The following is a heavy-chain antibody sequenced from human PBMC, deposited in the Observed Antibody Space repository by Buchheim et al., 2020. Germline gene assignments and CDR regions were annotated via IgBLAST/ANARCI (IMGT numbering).Heavy chain of an antibody. Sequence: QVQLVESGGGVVQPGRSLRLSCAASGFTFSSYAMHWVRQAPGKGLEWVAVISYDGSNKYYADSVKGRFTISRANSKHTLYLQMNSLRAEDTAVYYCAREEYVWGSSGPYDAFDIWGQGT. CDR1: GFTFSSYA. CDR3: AREEYVWGSSGPYDAFDI. CDR2: ISYDGSNK. D-gene: IGHD3-16*01. J-gene: IGHJ3*02. V-gene: IGHV3-30-3*01.